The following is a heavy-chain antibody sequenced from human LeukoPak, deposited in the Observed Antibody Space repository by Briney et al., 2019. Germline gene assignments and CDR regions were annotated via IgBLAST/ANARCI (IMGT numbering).Heavy chain of an antibody. V-gene: IGHV1-18*01. Sequence: ASVKVSCKASGYTFTSYGISWVRQAPGQGLEWMGWISAYNGNTNYAQKLQGRVTMTTDTSTSTAYMELRSLRSDDTAVYYCARDRLVYSYGLDQVYYYYGMDVWGQGTTVTVSS. J-gene: IGHJ6*02. CDR1: GYTFTSYG. CDR3: ARDRLVYSYGLDQVYYYYGMDV. D-gene: IGHD5-18*01. CDR2: ISAYNGNT.